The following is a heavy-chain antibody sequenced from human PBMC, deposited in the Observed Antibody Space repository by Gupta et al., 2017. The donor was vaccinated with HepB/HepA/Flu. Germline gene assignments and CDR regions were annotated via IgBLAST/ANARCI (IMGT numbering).Heavy chain of an antibody. J-gene: IGHJ3*02. CDR1: DDSISHY. V-gene: IGHV4-59*11. CDR3: ARDGKDRDGYHFAAFDI. CDR2: VSYSGSI. D-gene: IGHD5-24*01. Sequence: QVQGSGPGLVKPSETLSRTCSVSDDSISHYWSWIRQAPGKGLEWIGYVSYSGSITYSPSLQSRVAISLDTSNNELSLMLTSVTGADTAIYYCARDGKDRDGYHFAAFDIWGQGTMVTVSS.